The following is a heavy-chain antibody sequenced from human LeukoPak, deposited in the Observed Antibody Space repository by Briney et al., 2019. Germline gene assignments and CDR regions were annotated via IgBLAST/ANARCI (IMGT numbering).Heavy chain of an antibody. V-gene: IGHV4-39*07. CDR1: GGSISSSSYY. CDR2: IYYSGST. Sequence: SSETLSLTCTVSGGSISSSSYYWGWIRQPPGKGLEWFGSIYYSGSTYYNPSLKSRVTISVDASKNQFSLKLSSVTAADTAVYYCATDWGRGAFFDXXXQGTLVTVSS. D-gene: IGHD3/OR15-3a*01. J-gene: IGHJ4*02. CDR3: ATDWGRGAFFDX.